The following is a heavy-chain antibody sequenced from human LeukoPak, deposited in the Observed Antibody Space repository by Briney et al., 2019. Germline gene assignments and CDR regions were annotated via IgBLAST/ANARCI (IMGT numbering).Heavy chain of an antibody. V-gene: IGHV3-21*01. Sequence: PGGSLRLSCAASGFTFSSYSMTWVRQAPGKGLEWVSSISSSSSYIYYADSVKGRFTISRDNAKNSLYLQMNSLRAEDTAVYYCARDPTYYYDSSGYYFVDYWGQGTLVTVSS. CDR1: GFTFSSYS. D-gene: IGHD3-22*01. CDR2: ISSSSSYI. CDR3: ARDPTYYYDSSGYYFVDY. J-gene: IGHJ4*02.